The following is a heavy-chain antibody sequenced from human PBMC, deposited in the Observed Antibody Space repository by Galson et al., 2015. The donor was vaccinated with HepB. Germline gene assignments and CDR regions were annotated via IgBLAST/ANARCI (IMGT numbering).Heavy chain of an antibody. V-gene: IGHV1-2*06. D-gene: IGHD1-7*01. CDR2: INPKNGVT. J-gene: IGHJ6*03. Sequence: SVKVSCKASGYTFTDYFMHWVRQAPRQGLEWMGRINPKNGVTNYAPKFQGRLSMTRDTAIRTAYMELSSLRSDDTAVYYCARDGTGTKNHHMDVWGKGTTVTVSS. CDR1: GYTFTDYF. CDR3: ARDGTGTKNHHMDV.